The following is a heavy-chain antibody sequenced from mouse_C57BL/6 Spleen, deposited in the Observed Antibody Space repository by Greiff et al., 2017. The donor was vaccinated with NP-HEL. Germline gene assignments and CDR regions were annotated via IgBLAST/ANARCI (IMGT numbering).Heavy chain of an antibody. CDR3: AKNPGTPYWYFDV. V-gene: IGHV5-17*01. CDR1: GFTFSDYG. D-gene: IGHD4-1*01. CDR2: ISSGSSTI. Sequence: EVHLVESGGGLVKPGGSLKLSCAASGFTFSDYGMHWVRQAPEKGLEWVAYISSGSSTIYYADTVKGRFTISRDNAKNTLFLQMTSLRSEDTAMYYCAKNPGTPYWYFDVWGTWTTVTVSS. J-gene: IGHJ1*03.